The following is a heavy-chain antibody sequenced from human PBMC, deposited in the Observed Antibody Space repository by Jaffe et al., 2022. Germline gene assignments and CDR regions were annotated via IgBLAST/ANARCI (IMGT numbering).Heavy chain of an antibody. Sequence: QVQLVESGGGVVQPGRSLRLSCAASGFTFSNFGMHWVRQAPGKGLEWVAIISYDGSSKYHVDSVKGRFTISRDNSKNTLYLQMNSLRPEDTAMYYCAKDVWLLSTHGDYADYLGQGTLVTVSS. V-gene: IGHV3-30*18. CDR1: GFTFSNFG. J-gene: IGHJ4*02. CDR2: ISYDGSSK. CDR3: AKDVWLLSTHGDYADY. D-gene: IGHD4-17*01.